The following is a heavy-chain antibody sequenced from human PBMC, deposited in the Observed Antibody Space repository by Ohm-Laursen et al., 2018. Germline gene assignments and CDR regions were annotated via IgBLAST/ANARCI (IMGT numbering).Heavy chain of an antibody. CDR3: ARGPIVVVPAAIRGIDY. V-gene: IGHV4-34*01. CDR2: LNHSGST. CDR1: GGSFSGYY. J-gene: IGHJ4*02. D-gene: IGHD2-2*02. Sequence: SDTLSLTCAVYGGSFSGYYWSWIRQPPGKGLEWIGELNHSGSTNYNPSLKSRVTISVETSNNQFSLKQSSVTAADTAVYYCARGPIVVVPAAIRGIDYWGQGTLVTVSS.